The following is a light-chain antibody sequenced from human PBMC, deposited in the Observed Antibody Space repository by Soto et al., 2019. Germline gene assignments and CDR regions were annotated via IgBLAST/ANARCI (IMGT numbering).Light chain of an antibody. CDR2: DVS. Sequence: QSALTQPASVSGSPGQSITISCTGTSSDVGGYNYVSWYQQHTGKAPKLMIYDVSNRPSGFSNRFSGSKSGNTASLTISGLQAEDEADYYCSSYTSSSPYVFGTGTKVTVL. CDR1: SSDVGGYNY. J-gene: IGLJ1*01. CDR3: SSYTSSSPYV. V-gene: IGLV2-14*01.